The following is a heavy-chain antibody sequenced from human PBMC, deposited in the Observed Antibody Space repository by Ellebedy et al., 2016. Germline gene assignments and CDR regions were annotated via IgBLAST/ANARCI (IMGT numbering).Heavy chain of an antibody. CDR3: ARRTCSSTSCYFDY. CDR2: IYPGDSDT. Sequence: GGSLRLSCKGSGYSFTSYWIGWVRQMPGKGLEWMGIIYPGDSDTRYSPSFQGQVTISADKSISTAYLQWSSLKASDTAMYYCARRTCSSTSCYFDYWGQGTLVTVSS. CDR1: GYSFTSYW. J-gene: IGHJ4*02. D-gene: IGHD2-2*01. V-gene: IGHV5-51*01.